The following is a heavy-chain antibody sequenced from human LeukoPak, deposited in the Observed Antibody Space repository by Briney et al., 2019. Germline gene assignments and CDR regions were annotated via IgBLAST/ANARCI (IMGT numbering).Heavy chain of an antibody. CDR1: GGSISSYY. CDR2: VHYSGST. J-gene: IGHJ4*02. Sequence: SETLSLTCTVSGGSISSYYWSWIRQPPGKGLEWIGYVHYSGSTNYNPSLKSRVTISVDTSKNQFSLKLRSVTAADTAVYYCAREGGSSWSLDYWGQGTLVTVSS. CDR3: AREGGSSWSLDY. D-gene: IGHD6-13*01. V-gene: IGHV4-59*01.